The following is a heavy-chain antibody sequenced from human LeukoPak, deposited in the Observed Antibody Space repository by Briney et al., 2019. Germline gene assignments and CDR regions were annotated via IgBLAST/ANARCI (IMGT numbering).Heavy chain of an antibody. CDR1: GGSISSYY. CDR2: IYTSGST. CDR3: ARPSITGTFYPFDY. Sequence: SETLSLTCTVSGGSISSYYWSWIRQPPGKGLEWIGYIYTSGSTNYNPSLKSRVTISVDTSKNQFSLKLSSVTAADTAVYYCARPSITGTFYPFDYWGQGTLVTVSS. V-gene: IGHV4-4*09. J-gene: IGHJ4*02. D-gene: IGHD1-7*01.